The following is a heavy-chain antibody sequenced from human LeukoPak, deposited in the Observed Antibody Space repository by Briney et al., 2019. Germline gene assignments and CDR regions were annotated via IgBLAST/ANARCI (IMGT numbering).Heavy chain of an antibody. Sequence: ASVKVSCKASGYTFTTYGISWVRQAPGQGLEWMGWISAYNGNTNYAQKLQGRVTMTTDTSTSTAYMELRSLRSDDTAVYYCARDSPYYDFWSGYYTRFDYWGQGTLVTVSS. D-gene: IGHD3-3*01. CDR3: ARDSPYYDFWSGYYTRFDY. J-gene: IGHJ4*02. V-gene: IGHV1-18*01. CDR2: ISAYNGNT. CDR1: GYTFTTYG.